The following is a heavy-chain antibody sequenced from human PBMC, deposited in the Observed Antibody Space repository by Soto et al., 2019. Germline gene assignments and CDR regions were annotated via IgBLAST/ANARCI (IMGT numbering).Heavy chain of an antibody. CDR2: IYYSGST. V-gene: IGHV4-39*01. Sequence: SETLSLTCTVSGGSISSSSYYWGWIRQPPGKGLEWIGSIYYSGSTYYNPSLKSRVTISVDTSKNKFSLKLSSVTAADTAVYYCARPSGSYLYYFDYWGQGTLVTVSS. CDR3: ARPSGSYLYYFDY. CDR1: GGSISSSSYY. J-gene: IGHJ4*02. D-gene: IGHD1-26*01.